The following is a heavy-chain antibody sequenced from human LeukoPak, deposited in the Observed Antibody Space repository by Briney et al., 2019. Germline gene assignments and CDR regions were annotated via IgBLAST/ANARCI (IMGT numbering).Heavy chain of an antibody. D-gene: IGHD2-21*02. Sequence: SETLSLTCTVSGGSISSYYWCWIRQPPGKGLEWIGYIYYSGSTNYNPSLKSRVTISVDTSKNQFSLKLSSVTAADTAVYYCARLAVVTPYYYYGMDVWGQGTTVTVSS. CDR1: GGSISSYY. CDR3: ARLAVVTPYYYYGMDV. CDR2: IYYSGST. J-gene: IGHJ6*02. V-gene: IGHV4-59*08.